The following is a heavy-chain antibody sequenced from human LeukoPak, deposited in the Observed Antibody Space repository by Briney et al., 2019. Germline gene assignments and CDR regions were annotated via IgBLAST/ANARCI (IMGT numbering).Heavy chain of an antibody. J-gene: IGHJ3*02. V-gene: IGHV3-23*01. CDR3: AKEGYCISFSCSSERDAFDM. CDR2: ISGPGGRT. D-gene: IGHD2-15*01. CDR1: GSTFGKYD. Sequence: GGSLRLSCAAAGSTFGKYDMNWLRQAPGEGLEWVSGISGPGGRTYYADSVKGRFTIARDNSKNTMYMQMNSLRAEDTAVYYCAKEGYCISFSCSSERDAFDMWGQGTMVTVSS.